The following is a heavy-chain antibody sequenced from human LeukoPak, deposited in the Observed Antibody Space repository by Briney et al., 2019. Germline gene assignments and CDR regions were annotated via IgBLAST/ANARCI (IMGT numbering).Heavy chain of an antibody. CDR2: IWHDGVNK. CDR3: ARAVLDAFDI. CDR1: GFTLSSYG. V-gene: IGHV3-33*01. D-gene: IGHD2/OR15-2a*01. Sequence: PGGSLRLSCEASGFTLSSYGMHWVRQAPGKGLEWAAVIWHDGVNKYYAASVKGRFTISRDNSKNTLYLQMNGLRAEDTAVYYCARAVLDAFDIWGQGTMVTVSS. J-gene: IGHJ3*02.